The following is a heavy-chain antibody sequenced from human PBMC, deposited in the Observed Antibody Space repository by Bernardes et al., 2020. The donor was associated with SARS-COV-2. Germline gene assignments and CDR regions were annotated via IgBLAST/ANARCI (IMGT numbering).Heavy chain of an antibody. CDR2: INHSEST. V-gene: IGHV4-34*01. J-gene: IGHJ6*02. Sequence: SETLSLTCAVYGGSFSDYHWSRIRQPPGKGLEWIGEINHSESTNYNPSLKSRVTISLDTSKNQFSLKMNSVTAADTAVYYCARTEVSATEGARYGMDVWGQGTTVTVSS. CDR3: ARTEVSATEGARYGMDV. CDR1: GGSFSDYH. D-gene: IGHD3-16*01.